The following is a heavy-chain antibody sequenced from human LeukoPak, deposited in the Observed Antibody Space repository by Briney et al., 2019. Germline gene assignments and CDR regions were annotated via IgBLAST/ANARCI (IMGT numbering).Heavy chain of an antibody. Sequence: HPGGTLRLSCAASGFTFSSFAMSWIRQAPGKGLEWVSSIDKIGVGTYYADSVRGRFTISRDNSKNTLFLQMNSLRAEDTAVYYCARGRIEFDPWGQGTLVTVSS. CDR1: GFTFSSFA. CDR2: IDKIGVGT. CDR3: ARGRIEFDP. J-gene: IGHJ5*02. D-gene: IGHD2/OR15-2a*01. V-gene: IGHV3-23*01.